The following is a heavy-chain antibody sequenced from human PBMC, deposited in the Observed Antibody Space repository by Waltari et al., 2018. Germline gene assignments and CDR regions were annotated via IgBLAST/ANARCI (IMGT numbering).Heavy chain of an antibody. D-gene: IGHD2-21*01. Sequence: QVQLVESGGGVVQPGRSLRLSCAASGFTFSSYAMHWVRHAPGKGLEWVAVISYDGSNKYYADSVKGRFTISRDNSKNTLYLQMNSLRAEDTAVYYCAREYCGGDCYSLDYWGQGTLVTVSS. J-gene: IGHJ4*02. CDR1: GFTFSSYA. V-gene: IGHV3-30-3*01. CDR2: ISYDGSNK. CDR3: AREYCGGDCYSLDY.